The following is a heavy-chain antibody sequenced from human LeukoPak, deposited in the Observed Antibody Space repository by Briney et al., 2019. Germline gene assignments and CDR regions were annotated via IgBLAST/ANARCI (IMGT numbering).Heavy chain of an antibody. J-gene: IGHJ3*02. CDR1: GGSISSYY. D-gene: IGHD2-15*01. Sequence: SETLSLTCTVSGGSISSYYWSWIRQPPGKGLEWIGYIYYSGSTNYNPSLKSRVTISVDTSKNQFSLKLSSVTAADTAVYYCARSDTYCSGGSCPPNTFDALDIWGQGTMVTVSS. CDR3: ARSDTYCSGGSCPPNTFDALDI. V-gene: IGHV4-59*01. CDR2: IYYSGST.